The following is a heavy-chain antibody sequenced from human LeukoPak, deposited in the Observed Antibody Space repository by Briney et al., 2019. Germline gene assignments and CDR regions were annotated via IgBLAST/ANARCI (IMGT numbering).Heavy chain of an antibody. J-gene: IGHJ4*02. CDR1: GFTFSNYG. CDR3: ATSVRWVTTVVDY. V-gene: IGHV3-33*01. D-gene: IGHD4-17*01. CDR2: IWFDGSNK. Sequence: GWSLRLSCAASGFTFSNYGMHWVRQAAGKGVEWVAVIWFDGSNKYYADSLKGRFIISRDNSKHKLYLQMNSLRAEDTAVYYCATSVRWVTTVVDYWGQGTLVTVSS.